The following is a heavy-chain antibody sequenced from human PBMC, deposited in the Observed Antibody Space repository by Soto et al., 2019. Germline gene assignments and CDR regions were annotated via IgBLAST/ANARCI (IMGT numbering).Heavy chain of an antibody. J-gene: IGHJ6*02. Sequence: GGSLRLSCAASGFTFSSYGMHWVRQAPGKGLEWVAVIWYDGSNKYYADSVKGRFTISRDNSKNTLYLQMNSLRAEDTAVYYCARENYDILRSQNPQDYYYYYGMDVWGQGTTVTVSS. CDR2: IWYDGSNK. CDR1: GFTFSSYG. D-gene: IGHD3-9*01. V-gene: IGHV3-33*01. CDR3: ARENYDILRSQNPQDYYYYYGMDV.